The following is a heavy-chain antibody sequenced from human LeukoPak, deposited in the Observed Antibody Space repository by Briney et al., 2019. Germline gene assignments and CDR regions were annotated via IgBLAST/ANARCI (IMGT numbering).Heavy chain of an antibody. J-gene: IGHJ3*02. Sequence: ASVKVSCKASGYTFTDYYMHWVRQAPGQGLEWIGWINPNSGHTNYAQKFQGRVTMTRDTSISTAFMDLSRLRSDDTAVYFCARDLAFGEMITNRGAFDIWGQGTMVTVSS. D-gene: IGHD3-10*01. CDR2: INPNSGHT. CDR1: GYTFTDYY. CDR3: ARDLAFGEMITNRGAFDI. V-gene: IGHV1-2*02.